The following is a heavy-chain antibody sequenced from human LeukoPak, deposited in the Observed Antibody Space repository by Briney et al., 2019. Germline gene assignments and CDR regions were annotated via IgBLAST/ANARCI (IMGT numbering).Heavy chain of an antibody. Sequence: ASVKVSCKXSGYTFTSYGISWVRQAPGQGLERMGWISAYNGNTNYSQKLQGRVTMITDTSPSTAYMELRSLRSDDTAVYYCARIRFLEWLLSDWGQGTLVTVSS. CDR3: ARIRFLEWLLSD. CDR2: ISAYNGNT. D-gene: IGHD3-3*01. V-gene: IGHV1-18*01. J-gene: IGHJ4*02. CDR1: GYTFTSYG.